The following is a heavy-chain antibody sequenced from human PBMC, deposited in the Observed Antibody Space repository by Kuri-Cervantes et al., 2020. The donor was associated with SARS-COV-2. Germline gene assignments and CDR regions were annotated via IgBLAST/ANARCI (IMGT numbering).Heavy chain of an antibody. CDR2: ISSSSSYI. J-gene: IGHJ4*02. CDR3: ASGSGSYYGGDY. D-gene: IGHD1-26*01. CDR1: GFTFSSYS. Sequence: GESLKISCAASGFTFSSYSMNWVRQAPGRGLEWVSSISSSSSYIYYADSVKGRFTISRDNAKNSLYLQMNSLRAEDTAVYYCASGSGSYYGGDYWGQGTLVTVSS. V-gene: IGHV3-21*01.